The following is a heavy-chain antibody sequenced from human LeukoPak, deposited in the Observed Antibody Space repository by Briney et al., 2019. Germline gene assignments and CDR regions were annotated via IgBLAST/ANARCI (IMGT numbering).Heavy chain of an antibody. CDR3: ARLSKGRYFDYIFDY. Sequence: PSETLSLTCTVSGGSVSSTESSWGWIRQPPGKGLQWVGNLYYSGSTSYHPSLNSRVTMSVDTSKNQFSLKMTSVTAADTAVYYCARLSKGRYFDYIFDYWGQGSLVAVSS. CDR2: LYYSGST. J-gene: IGHJ4*02. CDR1: GGSVSSTESS. V-gene: IGHV4-39*01. D-gene: IGHD3-9*01.